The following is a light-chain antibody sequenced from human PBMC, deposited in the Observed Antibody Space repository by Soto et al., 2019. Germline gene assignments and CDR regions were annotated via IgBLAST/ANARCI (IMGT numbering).Light chain of an antibody. CDR2: DAS. Sequence: EVVLTQSPDTLSLSPGDRATLSCRASQSVSTYLAWYQQKPGQAPRLLIYDASNRATGIPARFSGSGSGTDFTLTISRLEPEDFAVYYCQQRRSWPPTITFGQGTRLEI. CDR3: QQRRSWPPTIT. J-gene: IGKJ5*01. CDR1: QSVSTY. V-gene: IGKV3-11*01.